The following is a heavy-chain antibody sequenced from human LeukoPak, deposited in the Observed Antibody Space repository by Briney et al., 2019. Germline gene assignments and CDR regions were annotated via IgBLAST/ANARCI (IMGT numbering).Heavy chain of an antibody. D-gene: IGHD2-2*01. Sequence: GASVKVSCKASGYTFSSYGISWVRQAPAQGLEWVGWISAYSGNTIYAQKLQGRVTMTTDTSTSTAYMELRSLISDDTAVYYCARDFTPYCSSTSCSWFDPWGQGTLVTVSS. CDR1: GYTFSSYG. CDR2: ISAYSGNT. V-gene: IGHV1-18*01. J-gene: IGHJ5*02. CDR3: ARDFTPYCSSTSCSWFDP.